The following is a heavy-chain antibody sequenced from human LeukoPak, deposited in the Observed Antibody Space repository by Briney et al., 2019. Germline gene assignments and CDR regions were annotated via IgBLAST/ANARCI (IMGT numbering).Heavy chain of an antibody. CDR1: GGSISSYY. Sequence: SETLSLTCTVSGGSISSYYWSWIRQPPGKGLEWIGYIYYSGSTNYNPSLKSRVTISVDTSKNQFSLKLSSVTAADTAVYYCARAGLTGYLLDYWGQGTLVTVSS. CDR3: ARAGLTGYLLDY. D-gene: IGHD3-9*01. CDR2: IYYSGST. J-gene: IGHJ4*02. V-gene: IGHV4-59*01.